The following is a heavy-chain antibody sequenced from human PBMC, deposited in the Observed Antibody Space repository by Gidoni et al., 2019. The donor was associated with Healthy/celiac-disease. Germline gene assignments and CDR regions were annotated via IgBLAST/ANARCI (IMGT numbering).Heavy chain of an antibody. J-gene: IGHJ6*03. D-gene: IGHD6-25*01. CDR3: AKNPLPPRRAASGYYYMDV. CDR1: GFTSSSYG. V-gene: IGHV3-30*18. CDR2: ISYDGSNK. Sequence: QVQLVESVGGVVQPWRSLRLSCAASGFTSSSYGLHWVRQAPGKGMEWVAVISYDGSNKYYADSVKGRFTISRDNSKNTLYLKMNSLRAEDTAVYYCAKNPLPPRRAASGYYYMDVWGKGTTVTVSS.